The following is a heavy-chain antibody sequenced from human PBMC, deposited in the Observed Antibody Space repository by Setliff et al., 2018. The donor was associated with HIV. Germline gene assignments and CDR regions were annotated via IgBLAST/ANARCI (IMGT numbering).Heavy chain of an antibody. Sequence: SETLSLTCTVSRDSINGHWWSWIRQPPGKGLEWTGSIHYSGITHYNPSLKSRLTMSVDTPKHQVSLKLTSVTAADTAVYYCARYKCINFACVGFDIWGQGTVVTVSS. D-gene: IGHD3-9*01. CDR3: ARYKCINFACVGFDI. V-gene: IGHV4-59*11. CDR2: IHYSGIT. CDR1: RDSINGHW. J-gene: IGHJ3*02.